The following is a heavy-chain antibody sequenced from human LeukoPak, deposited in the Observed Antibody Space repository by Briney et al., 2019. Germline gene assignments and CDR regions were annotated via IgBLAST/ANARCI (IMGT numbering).Heavy chain of an antibody. D-gene: IGHD3-3*01. CDR3: TTDVPSLTIFGVVIPDDTFDI. J-gene: IGHJ3*02. Sequence: GGSLRLSCAASGFTFSNAWMSWVRQAPGKGLEWVGRIKSKTDGGTTDYAAPVKGRFTISRDDSKNTLYLQMNSLKTEDTAVYYCTTDVPSLTIFGVVIPDDTFDIWGQGTMVTVSS. CDR2: IKSKTDGGTT. CDR1: GFTFSNAW. V-gene: IGHV3-15*01.